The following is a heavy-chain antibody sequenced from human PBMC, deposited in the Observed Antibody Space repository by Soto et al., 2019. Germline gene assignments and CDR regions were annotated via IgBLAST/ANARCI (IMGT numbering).Heavy chain of an antibody. D-gene: IGHD3-9*01. CDR3: ARDLFGYYDILTGYYTGAHFDY. CDR2: ISSSSSYI. J-gene: IGHJ4*02. Sequence: GGSLRLSCAASGFTFSSYSMNWVRQAPGKGLEWVSSISSSSSYIYYADSVKGRFTISRDNAKNSLYLQMNSLRAEDTAVYYCARDLFGYYDILTGYYTGAHFDYWGQGTLVTVSS. V-gene: IGHV3-21*01. CDR1: GFTFSSYS.